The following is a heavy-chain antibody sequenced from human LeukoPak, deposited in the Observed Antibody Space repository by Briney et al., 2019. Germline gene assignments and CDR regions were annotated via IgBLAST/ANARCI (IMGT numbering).Heavy chain of an antibody. CDR3: ARRGLGSGWLSYDY. Sequence: SETLSLTCTVSGDSLSSSSYYWGWIRQPPGKGLEWIASIYYSGNTYYNPSLKSRVTKSVDTSTNQFSLKLSSVTAADTAVYFCARRGLGSGWLSYDYWGQGTLVTVSS. D-gene: IGHD6-19*01. CDR2: IYYSGNT. V-gene: IGHV4-39*01. J-gene: IGHJ4*02. CDR1: GDSLSSSSYY.